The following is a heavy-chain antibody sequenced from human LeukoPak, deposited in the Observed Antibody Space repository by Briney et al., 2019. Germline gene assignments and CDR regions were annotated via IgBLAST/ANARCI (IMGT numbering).Heavy chain of an antibody. CDR1: GFTFKSSS. V-gene: IGHV3-21*01. CDR2: IGHFTGDI. Sequence: PGGSLRLSCVANGFTFKSSSMSWVRQAPGKGMEWVAFIGHFTGDIFYADSVKGRFNLSRDDAKDSVYLQMNSLRVDDTAVYFCARDPYTGSMFDYWGHGALVTVSS. CDR3: ARDPYTGSMFDY. J-gene: IGHJ4*01. D-gene: IGHD1-1*01.